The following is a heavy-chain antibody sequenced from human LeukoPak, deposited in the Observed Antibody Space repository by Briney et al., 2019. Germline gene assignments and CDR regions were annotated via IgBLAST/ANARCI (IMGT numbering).Heavy chain of an antibody. J-gene: IGHJ3*02. CDR3: AKDPRLRSSDDAFDI. V-gene: IGHV3-23*01. CDR1: GFTFGSFA. D-gene: IGHD4-17*01. Sequence: GGSLRLSCAASGFTFGSFAMSWVRQPPGKGLEWVSAISGSGGSTYYADSVKGRFTISRDNSKNTLYLQMNSLRAEDTAVYYCAKDPRLRSSDDAFDIWGQGTMVTVSS. CDR2: ISGSGGST.